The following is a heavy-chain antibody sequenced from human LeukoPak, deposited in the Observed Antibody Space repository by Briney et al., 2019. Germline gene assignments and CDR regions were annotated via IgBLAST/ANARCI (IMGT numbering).Heavy chain of an antibody. Sequence: GGSLRLSCAASGFTFSSYEMNWVRQAPGKGLEWVSYIRSSGTTLYYADSVKGRFTISRDNAKNSLYLQMNSLRDEDTAVYYCARDDCGGDCYYYYYYGMDVWGQGTTVTVSS. J-gene: IGHJ6*02. CDR3: ARDDCGGDCYYYYYYGMDV. CDR1: GFTFSSYE. V-gene: IGHV3-48*03. CDR2: IRSSGTTL. D-gene: IGHD2-21*02.